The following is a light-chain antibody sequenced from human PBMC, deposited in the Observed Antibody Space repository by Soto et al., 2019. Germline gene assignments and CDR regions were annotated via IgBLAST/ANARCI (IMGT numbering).Light chain of an antibody. J-gene: IGLJ2*01. Sequence: QSALTQPPSASGSPGQSVTISCTGTSSDVGGYNYVSWYQQHPGKAPKLMIYEVSKRPSGVPDRFSGSKSGNTASLAVSGLQAEDEADYCCSSYAGNNNFVVFGGGTKLTVL. CDR3: SSYAGNNNFVV. CDR2: EVS. CDR1: SSDVGGYNY. V-gene: IGLV2-8*01.